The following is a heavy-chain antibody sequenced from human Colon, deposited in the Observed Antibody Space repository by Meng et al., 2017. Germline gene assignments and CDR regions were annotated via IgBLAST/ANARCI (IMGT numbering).Heavy chain of an antibody. CDR3: ARRYCSGGSCYLYWFDT. V-gene: IGHV5-51*01. D-gene: IGHD2-15*01. CDR2: IYPGDSDT. CDR1: GYSFTSYW. J-gene: IGHJ5*02. Sequence: GESLKISCKGSGYSFTSYWIGWVRQTPGKGLEWMGIIYPGDSDTRYSPSFQGQVTISADKYISTAYLQWSSLKASDTAMYYCARRYCSGGSCYLYWFDTWGQGTLVTVSS.